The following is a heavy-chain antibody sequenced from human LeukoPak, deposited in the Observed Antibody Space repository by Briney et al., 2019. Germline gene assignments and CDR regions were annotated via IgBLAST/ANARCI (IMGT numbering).Heavy chain of an antibody. CDR3: AREAENYGLPFDI. Sequence: GGSLRLSCAASGFTVSSNYMGWIRQAPGKGLEWASVIYSAGSTYYADSVKGRFTISRDNTKNTLYLQMDSLRAEDTAVYYCAREAENYGLPFDIWGQGTMVTVSS. J-gene: IGHJ3*02. CDR2: IYSAGST. D-gene: IGHD3-10*01. V-gene: IGHV3-66*01. CDR1: GFTVSSNY.